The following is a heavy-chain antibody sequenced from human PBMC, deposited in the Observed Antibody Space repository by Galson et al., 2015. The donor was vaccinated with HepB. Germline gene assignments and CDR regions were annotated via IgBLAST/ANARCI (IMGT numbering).Heavy chain of an antibody. D-gene: IGHD4-17*01. CDR2: FNPGGGST. Sequence: SVKVSCKASGYTFANYYMHWVRQAPGQGLEWMGIFNPGGGSTRYAQKFQGRVTMTRDPSTSTVYMELSSLTSEDTAMYYCARAFSEDYGDYVGVGDWGQGTLVTVSS. CDR3: ARAFSEDYGDYVGVGD. CDR1: GYTFANYY. J-gene: IGHJ4*02. V-gene: IGHV1-46*01.